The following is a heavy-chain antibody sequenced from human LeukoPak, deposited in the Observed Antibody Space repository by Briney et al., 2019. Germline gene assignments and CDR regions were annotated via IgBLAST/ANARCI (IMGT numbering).Heavy chain of an antibody. CDR3: AKVEGASKASVY. D-gene: IGHD1-1*01. J-gene: IGHJ4*02. V-gene: IGHV3-23*01. CDR2: ISGSGGST. Sequence: GGSLRLFCAAAGFTFSNYAMTWVRQAPGKGLEWVSSISGSGGSTYYADSVKGRFTISRDNSKNTLYLQMYSLRAEDTAVYYCAKVEGASKASVYWGQGALVTVSS. CDR1: GFTFSNYA.